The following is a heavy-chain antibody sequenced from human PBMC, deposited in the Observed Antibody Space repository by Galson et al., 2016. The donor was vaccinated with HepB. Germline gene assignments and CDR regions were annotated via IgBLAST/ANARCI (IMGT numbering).Heavy chain of an antibody. J-gene: IGHJ6*02. CDR3: AKDRLAYYYYYYGMDV. CDR2: SSRTAGRT. D-gene: IGHD6-19*01. Sequence: SLRLSCAASGFTFSSHAINWVRQTPGKGLEWVSTSSRTAGRTYYADSVKGRFTISRDNSKNTLYLQMNRMRAEDTAVYYCAKDRLAYYYYYYGMDVWGQGTTVTVSS. CDR1: GFTFSSHA. V-gene: IGHV3-23*01.